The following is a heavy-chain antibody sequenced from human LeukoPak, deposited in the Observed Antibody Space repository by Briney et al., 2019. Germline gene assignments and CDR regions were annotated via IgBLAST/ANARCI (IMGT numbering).Heavy chain of an antibody. CDR3: AKEGTALAPSYFDY. D-gene: IGHD5-18*01. CDR2: ISHDGTVQ. J-gene: IGHJ4*02. Sequence: GGSLRLSCVGPGFTFRSYGMQWVRQAPGKGLEWVAVISHDGTVQHYADSVKGRFTISRDNSDNTLYLQMNSLRDEDTAMYYCAKEGTALAPSYFDYWGQGTLITVSS. CDR1: GFTFRSYG. V-gene: IGHV3-30*18.